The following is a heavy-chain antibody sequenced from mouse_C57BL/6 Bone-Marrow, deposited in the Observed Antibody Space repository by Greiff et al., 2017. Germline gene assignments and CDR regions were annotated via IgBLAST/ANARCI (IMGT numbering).Heavy chain of an antibody. Sequence: QVQLQQPGAELVKPGASVKLSCKASGYTFTSYWMQWVKQRPGQGLEWIGEIDPSDSYTNYNQKFKGKATLTVDTSSSTAYMQLSSLTSEDSAVYYCARSKSASTTVVGPSYWYFDVWGTGTTVTVSS. CDR1: GYTFTSYW. CDR2: IDPSDSYT. CDR3: ARSKSASTTVVGPSYWYFDV. D-gene: IGHD1-1*01. V-gene: IGHV1-50*01. J-gene: IGHJ1*03.